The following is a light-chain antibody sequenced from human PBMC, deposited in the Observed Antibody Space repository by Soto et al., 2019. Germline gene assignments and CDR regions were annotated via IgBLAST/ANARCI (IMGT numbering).Light chain of an antibody. CDR1: QSISNY. CDR3: QHYHSPPFT. CDR2: AAS. V-gene: IGKV1-27*01. J-gene: IGKJ3*01. Sequence: DIQMTQSPSSLSAFVGDSVTFTCRASQSISNYLAWYHQKPGKVPKLLVYAASTLQSGVPSRFSGSGSGTEFTLTIRSLQPEDVGTYYCQHYHSPPFTFGPGTKLEIK.